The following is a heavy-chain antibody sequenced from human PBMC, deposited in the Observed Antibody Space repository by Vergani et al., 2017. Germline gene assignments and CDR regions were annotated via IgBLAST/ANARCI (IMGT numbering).Heavy chain of an antibody. D-gene: IGHD3-9*01. CDR3: ARVMYRDEASTGYRLEGMDI. J-gene: IGHJ6*02. CDR2: IYSTGRT. V-gene: IGHV4-59*13. Sequence: QVQLEESGPGLVKPSETLSLTCTVSGGSFNTYYWSWIRQSPGKGLEWIGYIYSTGRTNYNPSLNSRVTMSVDTSKNQFSLQLRSVTAADTAVYFCARVMYRDEASTGYRLEGMDIWGQGTTVTISS. CDR1: GGSFNTYY.